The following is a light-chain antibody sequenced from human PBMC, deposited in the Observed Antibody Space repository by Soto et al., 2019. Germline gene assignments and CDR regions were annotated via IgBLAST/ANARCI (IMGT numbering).Light chain of an antibody. Sequence: DIQMTQSPSSLSASVGDRVTITCRASQSISSYINWYQQKPGKAPKLLIYAASSLHSGVPSRFSGSGSGTDFTLTISSLQPEDFATDYCQQSDSTPRTFGGGTKVEIK. CDR2: AAS. CDR3: QQSDSTPRT. V-gene: IGKV1-39*01. CDR1: QSISSY. J-gene: IGKJ4*01.